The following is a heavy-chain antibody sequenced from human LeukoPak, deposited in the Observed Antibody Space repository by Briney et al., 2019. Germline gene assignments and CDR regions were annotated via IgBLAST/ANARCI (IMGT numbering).Heavy chain of an antibody. D-gene: IGHD6-13*01. CDR3: ARDRIAAAGIYDY. V-gene: IGHV6-1*01. J-gene: IGHJ4*02. Sequence: SQTLSLTCAISGDSVSNSSAAWNWIRQSPSRGLEWLGRTYYRSKWYHDSAISVKSRITVNPDTSKNQFSLQLNSVTPEDTAVYYCARDRIAAAGIYDYWGQGTLVTVSS. CDR2: TYYRSKWYH. CDR1: GDSVSNSSAA.